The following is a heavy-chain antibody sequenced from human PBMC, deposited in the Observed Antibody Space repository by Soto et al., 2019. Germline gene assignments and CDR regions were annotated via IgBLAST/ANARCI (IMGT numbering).Heavy chain of an antibody. D-gene: IGHD3-22*01. J-gene: IGHJ4*02. Sequence: SETLSLTCAVYGGSFSAYYWSWIRQPPGKGLEWIGEINHSGGTSYNPSLKSRVTISVDTSKSQFSLKLTSVTASDRAVYYCERGSVDTVDSSGFDEYWGQGTPVNV. CDR2: INHSGGT. CDR3: ERGSVDTVDSSGFDEY. CDR1: GGSFSAYY. V-gene: IGHV4-34*01.